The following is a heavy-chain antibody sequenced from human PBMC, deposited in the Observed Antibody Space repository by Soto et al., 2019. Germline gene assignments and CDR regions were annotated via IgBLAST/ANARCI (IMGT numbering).Heavy chain of an antibody. V-gene: IGHV1-46*01. Sequence: GASVKVSCKASGYTFTNYFMHWVRQAPGQGLEWMGIINPSGGSTSYAQKFQGRVTMTRDTSTSTLYVELSSLRSEDTAVYYCSIANYYYHSNTYKPDYYFDSWGQGTPVTVSS. CDR3: SIANYYYHSNTYKPDYYFDS. CDR1: GYTFTNYF. CDR2: INPSGGST. J-gene: IGHJ4*02. D-gene: IGHD3-22*01.